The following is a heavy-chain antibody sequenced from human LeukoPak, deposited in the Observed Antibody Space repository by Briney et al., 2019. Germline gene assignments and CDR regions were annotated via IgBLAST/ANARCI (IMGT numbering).Heavy chain of an antibody. Sequence: SVNVSGQASGGSFRSYALSCVRQAPDPGDGRMGGIIPTFRTAKYAQKFQGRVVITAAESTNTAYMELSSRRSEDTAVYYCATVRARVTGAGYDYGDSFDIWGQGTLVTVSS. CDR3: ATVRARVTGAGYDYGDSFDI. CDR2: IIPTFRTA. CDR1: GGSFRSYA. D-gene: IGHD5-12*01. V-gene: IGHV1-69*01. J-gene: IGHJ3*02.